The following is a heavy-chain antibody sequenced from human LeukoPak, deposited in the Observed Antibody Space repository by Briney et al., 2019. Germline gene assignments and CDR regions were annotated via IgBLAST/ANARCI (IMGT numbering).Heavy chain of an antibody. CDR2: ISGGGGST. D-gene: IGHD2-2*01. Sequence: PGGSLRLSCAASGFTFSSYAMSWVRQAPGKGLEWVSAISGGGGSTYYADSVKGRFTISRDNSKNTLYLQMNSLRAEDTAVYYCAKDLRLGSGVPAAMSSGFDYWGQGTLVTVSS. CDR3: AKDLRLGSGVPAAMSSGFDY. V-gene: IGHV3-23*01. J-gene: IGHJ4*02. CDR1: GFTFSSYA.